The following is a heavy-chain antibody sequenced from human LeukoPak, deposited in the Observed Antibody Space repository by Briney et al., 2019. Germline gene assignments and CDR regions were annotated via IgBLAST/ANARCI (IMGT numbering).Heavy chain of an antibody. V-gene: IGHV4-39*07. Sequence: SETLSLTCTVSGGSISSSSYYWGWIRQPPGKGLEWIGSIYYSGSTYYNPSLKSRVTISVDTSKNQFSLKLSSVTAADTAVYYCATGSYYYDSSGYCPLEFDYWGQGTLVTVSS. J-gene: IGHJ4*02. CDR1: GGSISSSSYY. CDR2: IYYSGST. D-gene: IGHD3-22*01. CDR3: ATGSYYYDSSGYCPLEFDY.